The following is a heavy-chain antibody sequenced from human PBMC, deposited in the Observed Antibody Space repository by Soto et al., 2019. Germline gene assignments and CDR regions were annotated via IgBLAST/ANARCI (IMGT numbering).Heavy chain of an antibody. V-gene: IGHV3-33*01. Sequence: GGSLRLSCAASGFTFSSYGMHWVRQAPGKGLEWVAVIWYDGSNKYYADSVKGRFTISRDNSKNTLYLQMNSLRAEDTAVYYCARGDSSGYSSSYYFDYWGQGTLVTVSS. J-gene: IGHJ4*02. CDR1: GFTFSSYG. D-gene: IGHD3-22*01. CDR3: ARGDSSGYSSSYYFDY. CDR2: IWYDGSNK.